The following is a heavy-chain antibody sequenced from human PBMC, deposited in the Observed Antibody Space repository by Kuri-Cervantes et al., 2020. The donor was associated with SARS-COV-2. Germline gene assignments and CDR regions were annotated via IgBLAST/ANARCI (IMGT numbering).Heavy chain of an antibody. V-gene: IGHV1-46*01. D-gene: IGHD2-2*01. CDR2: INPSDGWT. J-gene: IGHJ3*02. Sequence: ASVKVSCKASGYTFTNFYIHWVRQAPGQGFEWMGIINPSDGWTSYAQKFQGRVTVTSDTSTSTVYMELGSLRSEDTAVYYCARDTPMLDAFDIWGRGTMVTVSS. CDR3: ARDTPMLDAFDI. CDR1: GYTFTNFY.